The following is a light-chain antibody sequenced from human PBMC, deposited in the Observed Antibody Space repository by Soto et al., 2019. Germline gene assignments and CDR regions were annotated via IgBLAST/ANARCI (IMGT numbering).Light chain of an antibody. Sequence: DIQMTQSPSTLSASVGDRVTITCRASQSISTWLAWYQQKPGKAPKLLIYDASSLESGVPSRFSGSGSGTEFTLTISSLQPDDFATYYCQQYHSYYTFGQGTKVDIK. CDR2: DAS. J-gene: IGKJ2*01. V-gene: IGKV1-5*01. CDR1: QSISTW. CDR3: QQYHSYYT.